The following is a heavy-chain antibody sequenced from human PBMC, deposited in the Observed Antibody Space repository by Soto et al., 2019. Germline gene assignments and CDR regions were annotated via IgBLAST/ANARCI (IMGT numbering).Heavy chain of an antibody. V-gene: IGHV3-48*01. D-gene: IGHD3-10*01. CDR2: ISSSSSTI. CDR3: ARAGFGELWDY. Sequence: GGSLRLSCAASGFTFSSYSMNWVRQAPGKGLEWVSYISSSSSTIYYADSVKGRFTISRDNAKNSLYLQMNSLRAEDTAVYYCARAGFGELWDYWGQGTLVTVSS. J-gene: IGHJ4*02. CDR1: GFTFSSYS.